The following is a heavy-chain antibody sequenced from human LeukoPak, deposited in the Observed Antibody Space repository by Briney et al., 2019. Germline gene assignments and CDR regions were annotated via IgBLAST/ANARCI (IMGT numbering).Heavy chain of an antibody. CDR2: VYYSGNT. Sequence: PSETLSLTCTVSGGSISSSDYYWGWIRQPPGKGLEWIGSVYYSGNTYYNPSFESRVTISVDTSKNQFSLKLSSVTAADTAVYYCASGGSTAYYFDYWGQGTLVTVSS. CDR1: GGSISSSDYY. CDR3: ASGGSTAYYFDY. V-gene: IGHV4-39*01. D-gene: IGHD1-1*01. J-gene: IGHJ4*02.